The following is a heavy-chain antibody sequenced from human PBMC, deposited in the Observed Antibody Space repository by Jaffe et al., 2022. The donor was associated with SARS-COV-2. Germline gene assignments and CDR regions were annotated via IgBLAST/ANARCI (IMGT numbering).Heavy chain of an antibody. CDR2: ISWNSGSI. D-gene: IGHD2-15*01. CDR1: GFTFDDYA. V-gene: IGHV3-9*01. J-gene: IGHJ3*02. Sequence: EVQLVESGGGLVQPGRSLRLSCAASGFTFDDYAMHWVRQAPGKGLEWVSGISWNSGSIGYADSVKGRFTISRDNAKNSLYLQMNSLRAEDTALYYCAKDIFSVAAINAFDIWGQGTMVTVSS. CDR3: AKDIFSVAAINAFDI.